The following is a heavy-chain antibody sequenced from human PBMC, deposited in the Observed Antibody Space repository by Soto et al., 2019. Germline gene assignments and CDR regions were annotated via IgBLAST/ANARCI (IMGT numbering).Heavy chain of an antibody. CDR3: AKVQEPSHAYGGTSGLF. Sequence: QVQLVESGGGVVQPGRSLRLSCAASGFTFSTYGMHWVRQAPGKGLEWVAVISYDGSNKLYGDSVKGRFTISRDNSKSTLELQMNSLRPEDTAVYYCAKVQEPSHAYGGTSGLFWGQGTLVTVSS. D-gene: IGHD4-17*01. V-gene: IGHV3-30*18. CDR1: GFTFSTYG. CDR2: ISYDGSNK. J-gene: IGHJ4*02.